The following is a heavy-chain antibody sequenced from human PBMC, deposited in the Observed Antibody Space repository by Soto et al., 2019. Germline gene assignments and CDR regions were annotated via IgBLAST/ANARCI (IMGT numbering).Heavy chain of an antibody. CDR1: GPIFSSHW. CDR3: ARGQGAV. Sequence: EVQLVESGGDLVQPGGSLRLSCAVSGPIFSSHWMTWVRQAPGKGLEWVATINEDGSQNDYVDSVKGRFTISRDNAKTSLYLQMSSLRAEDTAIYYCARGQGAVWGQGTTVTVSS. CDR2: INEDGSQN. V-gene: IGHV3-7*01. J-gene: IGHJ6*02.